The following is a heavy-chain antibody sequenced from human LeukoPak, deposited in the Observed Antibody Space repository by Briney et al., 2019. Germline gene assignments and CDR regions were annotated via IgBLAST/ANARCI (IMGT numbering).Heavy chain of an antibody. J-gene: IGHJ4*02. CDR3: ARAADIDPYDFDY. D-gene: IGHD5-12*01. Sequence: SETLSLTCTVSGGSVSSGSYYWSWIRQPPGKGLEWIGYIYYSGSTNYNPSLKSRVTISVDTSKNQFSLKLSSVTAADTAVYYCARAADIDPYDFDYWGQGTLVTVSS. CDR1: GGSVSSGSYY. CDR2: IYYSGST. V-gene: IGHV4-61*01.